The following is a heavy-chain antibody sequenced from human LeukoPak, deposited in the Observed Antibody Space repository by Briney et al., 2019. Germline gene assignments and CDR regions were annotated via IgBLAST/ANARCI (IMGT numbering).Heavy chain of an antibody. Sequence: SETLSLTCTVSGGSISSSSYYWGWIRQPPGKGLERIGSIYYSGSTYYNPSLKSRVTISVDTSKNQFSLKLSSVTAADTAVYYCARHGMVRGVIITRIDYWGQGTLVTVSS. CDR1: GGSISSSSYY. J-gene: IGHJ4*02. CDR2: IYYSGST. V-gene: IGHV4-39*01. CDR3: ARHGMVRGVIITRIDY. D-gene: IGHD3-10*01.